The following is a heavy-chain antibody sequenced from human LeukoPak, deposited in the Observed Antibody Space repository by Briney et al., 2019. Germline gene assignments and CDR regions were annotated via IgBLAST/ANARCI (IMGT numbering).Heavy chain of an antibody. V-gene: IGHV3-72*01. CDR3: ARETTVAGFXAFDI. CDR2: TRNKANSYTT. CDR1: GFTFSDHY. Sequence: GGSLRLSCAASGFTFSDHYMDWVRQAPGKGLEWVGRTRNKANSYTTEYAASVKGRFTISRDDSKNSLYLQMNSLKTEDTAVYYCARETTVAGFXAFDIXXQGTMVTVSS. D-gene: IGHD6-19*01. J-gene: IGHJ3*02.